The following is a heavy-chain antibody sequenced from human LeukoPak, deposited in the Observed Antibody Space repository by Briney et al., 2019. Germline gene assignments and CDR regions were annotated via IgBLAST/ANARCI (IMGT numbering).Heavy chain of an antibody. D-gene: IGHD6-19*01. CDR2: ISSSSSTI. V-gene: IGHV3-48*01. Sequence: PGGSLRLSCAASGFTFSSYSMNWVRQAPGKGLEWVSYISSSSSTIYYADSVKGRFTISIDNAKNSLYLQMNSLRGEDTAVYYCARDNAYSSGWYSAFDIWGQGTMVTVSS. J-gene: IGHJ3*02. CDR3: ARDNAYSSGWYSAFDI. CDR1: GFTFSSYS.